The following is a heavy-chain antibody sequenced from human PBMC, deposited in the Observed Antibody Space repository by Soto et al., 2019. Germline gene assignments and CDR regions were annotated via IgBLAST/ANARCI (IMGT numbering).Heavy chain of an antibody. CDR3: AREKSGSPSFDY. CDR1: GFTFSSYT. D-gene: IGHD1-26*01. J-gene: IGHJ4*02. V-gene: IGHV3-30-3*01. CDR2: ISYDGSNK. Sequence: QVQLVESGGGVVQPGRSLRLSCAASGFTFSSYTMHWVRQAPGKGLEWVAVISYDGSNKYYADSVKGRFTISRDNSKNTLYLQMNSLRAEDTAVYYCAREKSGSPSFDYWGQGTLVTVSS.